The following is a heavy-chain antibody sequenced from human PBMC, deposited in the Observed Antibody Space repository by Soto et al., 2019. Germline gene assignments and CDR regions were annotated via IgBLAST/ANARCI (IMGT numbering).Heavy chain of an antibody. D-gene: IGHD3-3*01. CDR2: IYYSGST. V-gene: IGHV4-39*01. J-gene: IGHJ4*02. Sequence: PSETLSLTCTVSGGSISRSSYYWGWIRQPPGKGLEWIGSIYYSGSTYYNPSLKSRVTISVDTSKNQFSLKLSSVTAADTAVYYCAKYYDFWSGYQSYFDYWGQGTLVNV. CDR3: AKYYDFWSGYQSYFDY. CDR1: GGSISRSSYY.